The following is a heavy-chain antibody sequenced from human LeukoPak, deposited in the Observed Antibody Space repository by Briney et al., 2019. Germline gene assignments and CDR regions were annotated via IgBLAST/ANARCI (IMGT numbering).Heavy chain of an antibody. Sequence: GGSLRLSCAASGFTFSTFSNAWMSWVRQAAGKGLEWVGRIKSKTDGGTTDYAAPVKGRFTISRDDSKNTLYLQMNSLKTEDTAVYYCTTDYYYDSSGYYSWYFDLWGRGTLVTVSS. CDR2: IKSKTDGGTT. CDR1: GFTFSTFSNAW. J-gene: IGHJ2*01. CDR3: TTDYYYDSSGYYSWYFDL. D-gene: IGHD3-22*01. V-gene: IGHV3-15*01.